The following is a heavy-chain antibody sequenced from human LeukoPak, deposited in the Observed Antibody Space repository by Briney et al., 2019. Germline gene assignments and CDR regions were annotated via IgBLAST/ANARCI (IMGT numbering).Heavy chain of an antibody. D-gene: IGHD5-18*01. V-gene: IGHV4-59*12. CDR1: GGSISPYY. CDR2: IYYSGNA. CDR3: ATDRGVYSYGQEVF. Sequence: SETLSLTCTVSGGSISPYYWSWIRQTPGKGLEWIGYIYYSGNANYNPSLRSRVTISVDTSKNQFSLRLSSVTAADTAVYYCATDRGVYSYGQEVFWGQGTLVTVSS. J-gene: IGHJ4*02.